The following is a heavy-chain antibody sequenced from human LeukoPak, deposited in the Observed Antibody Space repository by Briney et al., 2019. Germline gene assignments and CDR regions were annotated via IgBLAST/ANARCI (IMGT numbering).Heavy chain of an antibody. CDR1: GGSISSGDYY. CDR3: ARDLVGFGHFDY. J-gene: IGHJ4*02. D-gene: IGHD3-10*01. V-gene: IGHV4-30-4*01. Sequence: PSQTLSLTCTVSGGSISSGDYYWSWIRQPPWKGLEWIGYIYYSGSTYYNPSLKSRVTISVDTSKNQFSLKLSSVTAADTAVYYCARDLVGFGHFDYWGQGTLVTVSS. CDR2: IYYSGST.